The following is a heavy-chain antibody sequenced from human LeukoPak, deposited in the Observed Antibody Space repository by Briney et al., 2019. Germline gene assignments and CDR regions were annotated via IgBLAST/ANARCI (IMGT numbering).Heavy chain of an antibody. D-gene: IGHD1-14*01. CDR2: ISSSGSTI. J-gene: IGHJ4*02. Sequence: GGSLRLSCAASGFTFSFYEMNWVRQAPGKGLEWVSYISSSGSTIYYADSVKGRFTISRGNSKNTLYLQMNSLRAEDTAVYYCAKDRAGGYYWGQGTLVTVSS. CDR3: AKDRAGGYY. V-gene: IGHV3-48*03. CDR1: GFTFSFYE.